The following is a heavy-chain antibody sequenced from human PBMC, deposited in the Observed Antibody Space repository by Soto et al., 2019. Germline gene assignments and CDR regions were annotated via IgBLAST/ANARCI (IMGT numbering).Heavy chain of an antibody. CDR2: VFSTGFT. D-gene: IGHD1-20*01. V-gene: IGHV4-39*01. CDR1: GGSISGSYYY. Sequence: SETLSLTCAVSGGSISGSYYYWGWLRQSPGKGPEWMASVFSTGFTSYNPSLESRVSVSVDTSKNQFSLKVSGVSAADTAVYYWATSPKGYNWNYFDHWGQGALVTVSS. J-gene: IGHJ4*02. CDR3: ATSPKGYNWNYFDH.